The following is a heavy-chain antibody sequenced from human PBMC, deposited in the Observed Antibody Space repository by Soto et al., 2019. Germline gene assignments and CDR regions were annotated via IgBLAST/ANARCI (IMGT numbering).Heavy chain of an antibody. D-gene: IGHD1-1*01. J-gene: IGHJ4*02. CDR2: VYDSGRP. CDR3: ARTFSLGNWYVFAY. Sequence: SETLSLTCTVSGGSISSYYWSWIRQSPGKGLEWIGYVYDSGRPHCNPSLNSRVSLSIDTSKNQFSLQLNSVTAADTAVYYCARTFSLGNWYVFAYWGQGNLVTGSS. CDR1: GGSISSYY. V-gene: IGHV4-59*01.